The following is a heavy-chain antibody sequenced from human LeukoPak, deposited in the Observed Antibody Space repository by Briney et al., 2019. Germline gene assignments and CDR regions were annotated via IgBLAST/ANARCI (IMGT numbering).Heavy chain of an antibody. J-gene: IGHJ5*02. CDR3: ARDPTGSSWPNWFDP. CDR2: ISAYNGNT. D-gene: IGHD6-13*01. CDR1: GYTFTSYG. V-gene: IGHV1-18*01. Sequence: ASVKVSCKASGYTFTSYGISWVRQAPGQGLEWMGWISAYNGNTNYAQKLQGRVTMTTDTSTSTAYMELRSLRSDDTAVYYCARDPTGSSWPNWFDPWGQGTLVTVSS.